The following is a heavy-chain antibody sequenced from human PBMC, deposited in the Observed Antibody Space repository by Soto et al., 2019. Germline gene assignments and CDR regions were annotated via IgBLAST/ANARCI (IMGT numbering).Heavy chain of an antibody. CDR3: ASGTNMVRGVMGFDY. J-gene: IGHJ4*02. V-gene: IGHV1-69*12. D-gene: IGHD3-10*01. Sequence: QVQLVQSGAEVKKPGSSVKVSCKASGGTFSSYAISWVRQAPGQGLEWMGGIIPIFGTANYAQKLQGRVTIXADPSXXTAYMELSSLRSEDTAVYYCASGTNMVRGVMGFDYWGQGTLVTVSS. CDR2: IIPIFGTA. CDR1: GGTFSSYA.